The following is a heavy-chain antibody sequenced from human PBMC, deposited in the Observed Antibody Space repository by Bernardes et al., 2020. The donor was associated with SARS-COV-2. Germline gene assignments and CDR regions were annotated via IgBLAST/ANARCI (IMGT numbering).Heavy chain of an antibody. V-gene: IGHV3-23*01. D-gene: IGHD6-13*01. CDR1: GFTSNTYA. CDR2: ISGSGGST. J-gene: IGHJ4*02. Sequence: GRSLTASCAASGFTSNTYAMSRARQAPGKGLEWVSRISGSGGSTYNADSVKGRFTISRANSKNMLYLRMNSLSAEDTAVDYCAEYISIAGVGPFLLVFRGQGALVTVSS. CDR3: AEYISIAGVGPFLLVF.